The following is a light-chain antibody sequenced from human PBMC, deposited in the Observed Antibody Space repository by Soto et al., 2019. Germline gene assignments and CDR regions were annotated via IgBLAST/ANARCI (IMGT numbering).Light chain of an antibody. J-gene: IGKJ4*01. V-gene: IGKV3-15*01. CDR1: QSVSSN. CDR3: QQYNNWTRST. Sequence: EIVMTQSPATLSVSPGERATLSCRASQSVSSNLAWYQQKPGQAPRLLIYGASTRATGIPARFSGSGSGTEFTLTISSLKSEDFEVYYCQQYNNWTRSTFGGGTKVDIK. CDR2: GAS.